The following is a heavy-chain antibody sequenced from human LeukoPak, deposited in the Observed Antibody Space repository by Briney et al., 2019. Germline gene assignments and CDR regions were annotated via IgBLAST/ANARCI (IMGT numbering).Heavy chain of an antibody. Sequence: GGSLRLSCAASGFTFSSYSMNWVRQAPGKGLEWVSSISSSSSYIYYADSVKGRFTISRDNAKNSLYLQMNSLRAEDTAVYYCARSRIRITMIVVGNWFDPWGQGTLVTVSS. CDR2: ISSSSSYI. D-gene: IGHD3-22*01. V-gene: IGHV3-21*01. J-gene: IGHJ5*02. CDR1: GFTFSSYS. CDR3: ARSRIRITMIVVGNWFDP.